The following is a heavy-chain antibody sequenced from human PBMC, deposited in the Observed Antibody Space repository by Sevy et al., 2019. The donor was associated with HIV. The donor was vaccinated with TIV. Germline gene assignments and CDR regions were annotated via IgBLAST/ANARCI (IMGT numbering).Heavy chain of an antibody. J-gene: IGHJ6*02. CDR1: GFTFSSYW. V-gene: IGHV3-7*01. D-gene: IGHD6-19*01. Sequence: GGSLRLSCVGSGFTFSSYWMTWVRQAPGKGLEWVANIKQDESEKYYMDSAKGRFTISRDNVKKSLYLEMNSLRDEDTAVYYCARVQQWLANYFYYYGMDVWGQGTTVTVSS. CDR3: ARVQQWLANYFYYYGMDV. CDR2: IKQDESEK.